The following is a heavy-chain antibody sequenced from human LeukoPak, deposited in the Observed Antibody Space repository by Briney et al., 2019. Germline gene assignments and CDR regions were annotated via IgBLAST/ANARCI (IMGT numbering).Heavy chain of an antibody. V-gene: IGHV3-30*18. J-gene: IGHJ4*02. CDR3: AKESAYCFDY. CDR1: GFTFSSYG. CDR2: ISYDGSNK. Sequence: GGSLRPSCAASGFTFSSYGMHWVRQAPGKGLEWVAVISYDGSNKYYADSVKGRFTISRDNSKNTLYLQMNSLRAEDTAVYYCAKESAYCFDYWGQGTLVTVSS. D-gene: IGHD2-21*01.